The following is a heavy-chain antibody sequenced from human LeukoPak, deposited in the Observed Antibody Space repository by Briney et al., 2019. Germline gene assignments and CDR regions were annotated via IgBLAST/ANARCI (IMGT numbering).Heavy chain of an antibody. J-gene: IGHJ3*02. Sequence: ASVKVSCKASGYTFTGYYMHWVRQAPGQGLEWMGIINPSGGSTSYAQKFQGRVTMTRDTSTSTVYMELSSLRSEDTAVYYCARDPYYYDSSGYRMHDAFDIWGQGTMVTVSS. V-gene: IGHV1-46*01. CDR2: INPSGGST. CDR3: ARDPYYYDSSGYRMHDAFDI. D-gene: IGHD3-22*01. CDR1: GYTFTGYY.